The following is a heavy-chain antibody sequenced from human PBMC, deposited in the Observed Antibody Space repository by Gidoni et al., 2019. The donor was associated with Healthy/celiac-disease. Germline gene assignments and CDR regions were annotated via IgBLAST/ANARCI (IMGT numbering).Heavy chain of an antibody. CDR3: ARAGGGELLWFFDY. V-gene: IGHV1-69*01. CDR2: LIPIFGTA. D-gene: IGHD1-26*01. Sequence: QVQLVQSGAEVKKPGSSVKVSCKASGGTFSSYAISWVRQAPGQGLEWMGGLIPIFGTANDAQKVQGRGTITADESTSTAYMELRSLRSEETAVYYWARAGGGELLWFFDYWGQGTLVTVSS. CDR1: GGTFSSYA. J-gene: IGHJ4*02.